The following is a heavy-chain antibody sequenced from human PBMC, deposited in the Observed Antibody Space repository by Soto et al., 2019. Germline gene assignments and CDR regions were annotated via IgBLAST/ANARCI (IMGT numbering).Heavy chain of an antibody. CDR2: INPNSGGT. V-gene: IGHV1-2*04. CDR1: GYTFTGYY. CDR3: ARGVYYDFWSGYYNFDY. D-gene: IGHD3-3*01. J-gene: IGHJ4*02. Sequence: GASVKVSCKASGYTFTGYYMHWVRQAPGQGLEWMGWINPNSGGTNYAQKFQGWVTMTRDTSISTAYMELSRLRSDDTAVYYCARGVYYDFWSGYYNFDYWGQGTLVTVSS.